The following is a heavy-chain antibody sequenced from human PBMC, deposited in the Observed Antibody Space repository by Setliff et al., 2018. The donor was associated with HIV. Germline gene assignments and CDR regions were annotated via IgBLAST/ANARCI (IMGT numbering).Heavy chain of an antibody. Sequence: PSETLSPTCTVSGDSLIGFYWGWIRQPPGEGPEWIGHISSSGSTNYSPSLRSRVIMSVDTSQNLFSLILTSVTAADTAVYYCARGLTSRRGNWFDPWGQGTLVTVSS. CDR1: GDSLIGFY. CDR3: ARGLTSRRGNWFDP. J-gene: IGHJ5*02. V-gene: IGHV4-59*01. CDR2: ISSSGST. D-gene: IGHD3-10*01.